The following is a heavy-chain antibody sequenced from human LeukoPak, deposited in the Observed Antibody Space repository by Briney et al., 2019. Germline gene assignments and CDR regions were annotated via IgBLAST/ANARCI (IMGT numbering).Heavy chain of an antibody. D-gene: IGHD5-12*01. CDR1: GGSISSYS. CDR2: IYPRESP. V-gene: IGHV4-4*07. J-gene: IGHJ4*02. Sequence: SETLSLTCTVSGGSISSYSWSWMRQPAGKGLEWIGRIYPRESPNYSPSLKSRVIMSVDKSKNQFSLKLRSVTAADTAVYYCAREWHHVFDYWGQGNLVTVSS. CDR3: AREWHHVFDY.